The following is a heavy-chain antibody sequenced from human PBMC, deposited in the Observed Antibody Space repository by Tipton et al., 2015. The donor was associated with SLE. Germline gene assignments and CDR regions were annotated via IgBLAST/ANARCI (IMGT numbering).Heavy chain of an antibody. CDR2: IFYSGST. Sequence: TLSLTCTVSGDSIISGAYYWSWVRQHPGRGLEGLAYIFYSGSTYYNPSLKSRLNISVDRSNNQFSLKLTSVTAADTAVYYCARVGAASGARYFDPWGQGMLVTASS. D-gene: IGHD3-16*01. CDR3: ARVGAASGARYFDP. J-gene: IGHJ5*02. CDR1: GDSIISGAYY. V-gene: IGHV4-31*03.